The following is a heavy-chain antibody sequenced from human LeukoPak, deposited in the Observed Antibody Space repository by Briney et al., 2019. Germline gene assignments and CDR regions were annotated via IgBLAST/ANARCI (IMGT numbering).Heavy chain of an antibody. CDR2: ISASGGGT. Sequence: PGGSLRLSCTASGFTFSNDGMSWVRQAPGKGLEWVSSISASGGGTVYADSVKGRVTISGDNSRNTLYLQMNSLRAEDTAVYSCAKNLLGSEAYSWYFDLWGRGTLVTVSS. CDR1: GFTFSNDG. CDR3: AKNLLGSEAYSWYFDL. V-gene: IGHV3-23*01. D-gene: IGHD2-21*01. J-gene: IGHJ2*01.